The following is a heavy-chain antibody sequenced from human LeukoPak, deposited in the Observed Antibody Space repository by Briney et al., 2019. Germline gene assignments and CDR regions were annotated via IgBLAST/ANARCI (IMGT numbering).Heavy chain of an antibody. CDR3: AKDLHYYGPGSSPQY. CDR2: ISYDGSTK. V-gene: IGHV3-30*18. CDR1: GFTFSNYA. D-gene: IGHD3-10*01. J-gene: IGHJ4*02. Sequence: RSLRLSCEASGFTFSNYAMHWVRRAPGKGLEWVALISYDGSTKHYADSVKGRFTISRDNSKNTLSLQINSLRSEDTAVYYCAKDLHYYGPGSSPQYWGQGTLVTVSS.